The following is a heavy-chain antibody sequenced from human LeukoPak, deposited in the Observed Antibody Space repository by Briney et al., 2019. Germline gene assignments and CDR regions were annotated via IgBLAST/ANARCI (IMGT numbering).Heavy chain of an antibody. J-gene: IGHJ4*02. Sequence: SETLSLTCTVSGGSISSYYWSWIRQPPGKGLEWIGYIYYSGSTNYNPSLKSRVTISVDTSKNQFSLKLSSVTAADTAVYYCARHEGIAVARFDYWGQGTLVTVSS. CDR2: IYYSGST. V-gene: IGHV4-59*08. D-gene: IGHD6-19*01. CDR3: ARHEGIAVARFDY. CDR1: GGSISSYY.